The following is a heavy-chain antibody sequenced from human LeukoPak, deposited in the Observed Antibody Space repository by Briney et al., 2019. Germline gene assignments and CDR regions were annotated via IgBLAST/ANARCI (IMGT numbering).Heavy chain of an antibody. Sequence: SETLSLTCSVSGFSISNDYHWGWIRQPPGKGLEWIGIIYHSGSTYYNPSLKSRVTISVDTSKNQFSLKLSSVTAADTAVYYCARDPYSSSQFDAFDIWGQGTMVTVSS. CDR2: IYHSGST. J-gene: IGHJ3*02. D-gene: IGHD6-13*01. CDR3: ARDPYSSSQFDAFDI. CDR1: GFSISNDYH. V-gene: IGHV4-38-2*02.